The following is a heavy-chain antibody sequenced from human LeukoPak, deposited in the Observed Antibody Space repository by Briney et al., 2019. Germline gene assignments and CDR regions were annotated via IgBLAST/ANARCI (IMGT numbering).Heavy chain of an antibody. CDR1: GFTFSRYG. V-gene: IGHV3-30*03. D-gene: IGHD3-10*01. J-gene: IGHJ4*02. CDR2: TSYDGTKK. CDR3: ARVGYYASGPFSYFDY. Sequence: GGSLRLSCAASGFTFSRYGMHWVRQAPGKGLEWVAVTSYDGTKKDYADHVKGRFTISRDNSQNTLYLQMNRLRAEDTAVYYCARVGYYASGPFSYFDYWGQGTLVTVSS.